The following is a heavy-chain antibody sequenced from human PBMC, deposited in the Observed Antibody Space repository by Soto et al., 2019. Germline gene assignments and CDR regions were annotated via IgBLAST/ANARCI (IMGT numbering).Heavy chain of an antibody. CDR1: GFTFSSYG. Sequence: PGGSLRLSCAASGFTFSSYGMHWVRQAPGKGLEWVAVISYDGSNKYYADSVKGRFTISRDNSKNTLYLQMNSLRAEDTAVYYCAKDLGAATLSYPYYYYGMDVWGQGTTVTVSS. CDR3: AKDLGAATLSYPYYYYGMDV. D-gene: IGHD2-15*01. CDR2: ISYDGSNK. V-gene: IGHV3-30*18. J-gene: IGHJ6*02.